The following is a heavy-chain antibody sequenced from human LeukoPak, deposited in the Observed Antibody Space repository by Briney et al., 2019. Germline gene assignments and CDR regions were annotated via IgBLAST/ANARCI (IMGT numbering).Heavy chain of an antibody. V-gene: IGHV4-59*01. CDR2: IYYSGST. J-gene: IGHJ6*03. CDR1: GGSISSYY. CDR3: ARSLSSGGNYYYYYYMDV. D-gene: IGHD2-15*01. Sequence: SETLSLTCTVSGGSISSYYWSWIRQPPGKGLEWIGYIYYSGSTNYNPSLKSRVTISVDTSKNQFSLKLSSVTAADTAVYYCARSLSSGGNYYYYYYMDVWGKGTTVTISS.